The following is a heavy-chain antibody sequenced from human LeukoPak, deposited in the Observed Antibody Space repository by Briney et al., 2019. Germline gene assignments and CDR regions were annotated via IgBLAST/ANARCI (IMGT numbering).Heavy chain of an antibody. CDR2: INPNSGGT. J-gene: IGHJ6*02. CDR3: ARDQRDYGKGGDYYYYYGMDV. V-gene: IGHV1-2*02. D-gene: IGHD3-16*01. Sequence: ASVKVSCKASGYTFTGYYMHWVRQAPGQGLEWMGWINPNSGGTNYAQKFQGRVTMTRDTSISTAYMELSRLRSDATAVYYCARDQRDYGKGGDYYYYYGMDVWGQGTTVTVSS. CDR1: GYTFTGYY.